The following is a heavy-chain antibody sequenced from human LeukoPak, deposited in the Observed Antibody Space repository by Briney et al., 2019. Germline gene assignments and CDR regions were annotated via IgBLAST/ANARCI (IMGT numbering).Heavy chain of an antibody. Sequence: QPGGSLRLSCAASGFTFDNYAMNWVRQAPGKGLEDGSHQYYADSVKGRFTISRDNSNNTVFLQMNSLRTEDTAVYYCARQRVGYFRSWGQGTLVTVSS. CDR3: ARQRVGYFRS. V-gene: IGHV3-30*01. J-gene: IGHJ5*02. CDR2: GSHQ. D-gene: IGHD2/OR15-2a*01. CDR1: GFTFDNYA.